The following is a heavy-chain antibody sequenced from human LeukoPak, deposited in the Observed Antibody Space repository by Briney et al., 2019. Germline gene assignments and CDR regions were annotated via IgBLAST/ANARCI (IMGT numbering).Heavy chain of an antibody. Sequence: GGSLRLSCAASGFTFSDYYMSWIRQAPGKGLEWVSYISSSGSTIYYADSVKGRFTISRDNAKNSLYLQMNSLRAEDTAVYYCARDIPPLEWLLNGGVYFDYWGQGTLVTVSS. J-gene: IGHJ4*02. CDR1: GFTFSDYY. CDR3: ARDIPPLEWLLNGGVYFDY. CDR2: ISSSGSTI. D-gene: IGHD3-3*01. V-gene: IGHV3-11*01.